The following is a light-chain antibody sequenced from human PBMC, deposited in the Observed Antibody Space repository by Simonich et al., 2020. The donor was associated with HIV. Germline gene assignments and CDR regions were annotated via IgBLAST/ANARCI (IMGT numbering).Light chain of an antibody. CDR2: WAA. V-gene: IGKV4-1*01. Sequence: DIVMTQSPDSLAVSLGERATINCNSSRNIFYSSNNKNYLAWYQQKPGQPPNLLIYWAATRESGVPDRFSASGSGTDFTLTISSLQAEDVAVYYCQQYYSTPQTFGQGTKLEIK. CDR3: QQYYSTPQT. J-gene: IGKJ2*01. CDR1: RNIFYSSNNKNY.